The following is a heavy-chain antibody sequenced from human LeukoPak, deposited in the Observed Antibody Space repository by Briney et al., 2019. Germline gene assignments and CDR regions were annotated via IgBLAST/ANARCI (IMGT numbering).Heavy chain of an antibody. V-gene: IGHV3-11*04. CDR3: ARASSKVATILGDY. J-gene: IGHJ4*02. CDR1: GFTFSDYY. Sequence: PGGSLRLSCAASGFTFSDYYMSWIRQAPGKGLEWVSYISSNGSTIYYADSVKGRFTISRDNAKNSLYLQMNSLRAEDTAVYYCARASSKVATILGDYWGQGTLVTVSS. CDR2: ISSNGSTI. D-gene: IGHD5-12*01.